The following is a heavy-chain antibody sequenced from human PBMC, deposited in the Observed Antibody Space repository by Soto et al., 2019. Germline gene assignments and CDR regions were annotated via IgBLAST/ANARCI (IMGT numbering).Heavy chain of an antibody. V-gene: IGHV1-2*02. CDR1: GYSFTDYY. J-gene: IGHJ5*02. CDR3: ARVGPTGWFEP. CDR2: INTKTGGT. Sequence: QVHLVQSGAEVKKPGASVKVSCKASGYSFTDYYMHWVRQAPGQGLEWMGWINTKTGGTNYAQRVQGRVTMTGDTSINTAYMELSRLRSDDTAVYSCARVGPTGWFEPWGQGTVVTVSS.